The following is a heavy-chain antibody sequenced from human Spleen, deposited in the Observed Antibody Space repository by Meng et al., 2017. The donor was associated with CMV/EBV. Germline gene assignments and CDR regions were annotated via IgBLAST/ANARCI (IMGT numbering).Heavy chain of an antibody. CDR1: GFTFISYS. CDR3: ARGQKGDYYYGMDV. J-gene: IGHJ6*02. V-gene: IGHV3-48*01. Sequence: GESLKISCAASGFTFISYSMNWVRQAPGKGLEWVSYITSSSSTIYYADSVKGRFTIYRDKAKSSVFLQMNSLRAEDTAVYYCARGQKGDYYYGMDVWGQGIAVTVSS. CDR2: ITSSSSTI.